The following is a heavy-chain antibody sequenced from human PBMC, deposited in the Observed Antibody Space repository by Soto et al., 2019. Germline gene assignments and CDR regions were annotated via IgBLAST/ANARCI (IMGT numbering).Heavy chain of an antibody. CDR2: INHSGST. CDR1: GGSFNCYY. J-gene: IGHJ4*02. V-gene: IGHV4-34*01. Sequence: SETQSLTRAFYGGSFNCYYLILIRQPPGKGLEWIGEINHSGSTNYNPSLKSRLTISVDTSKNQFSLKLRSVTAADTALYYCVACDYGDYPRYWGQGTLVTVS. CDR3: VACDYGDYPRY. D-gene: IGHD4-17*01.